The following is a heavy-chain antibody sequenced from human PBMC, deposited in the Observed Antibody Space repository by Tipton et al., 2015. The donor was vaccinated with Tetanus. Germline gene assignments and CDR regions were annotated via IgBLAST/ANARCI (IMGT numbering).Heavy chain of an antibody. CDR1: GGSISSYY. V-gene: IGHV4-59*01. J-gene: IGHJ5*02. Sequence: TLSLTCTVSGGSISSYYWSWIRQPPGKGLEWIGYIYYSGSTNYNPSLKSRVTISVDTSKNQFSLKLSSVTAADTAVYYCARGRGYSGYDFTRITWFDPWGQGTLVTVSS. CDR2: IYYSGST. CDR3: ARGRGYSGYDFTRITWFDP. D-gene: IGHD5-12*01.